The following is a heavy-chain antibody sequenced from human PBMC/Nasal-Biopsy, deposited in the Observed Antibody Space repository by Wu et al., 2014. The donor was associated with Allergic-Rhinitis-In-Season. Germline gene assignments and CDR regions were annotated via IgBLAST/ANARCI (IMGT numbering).Heavy chain of an antibody. D-gene: IGHD2/OR15-2a*01. CDR2: IGTADDT. J-gene: IGHJ4*02. V-gene: IGHV3-23*01. Sequence: LRLSCAASGFTFSSYALSWVRQAPGTGLEWVSTIGTADDTYYADSVKGRFTISRDNSKTTVFLQMNSLRAEDTAVYYCAANSRGNIDSHWGQGTLVTVSS. CDR3: AANSRGNIDSH. CDR1: GFTFSSYA.